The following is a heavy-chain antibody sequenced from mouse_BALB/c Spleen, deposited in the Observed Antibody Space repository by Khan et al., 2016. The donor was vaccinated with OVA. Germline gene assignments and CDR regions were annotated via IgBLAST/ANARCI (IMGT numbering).Heavy chain of an antibody. CDR3: RISTNNA. V-gene: IGHV14-3*02. J-gene: IGHJ2*01. D-gene: IGHD1-3*01. CDR1: GYNMKDIY. CDR2: TDPANGNT. Sequence: VQLQQPGAELVKPAASLKLSCTASGYNMKDIYIHWVKQRPEKGLERIRRTDPANGNTKYDPKFQGKATITADTSSNTADLQLSSRTSEVTAVFYKRISTNNAWGQGTTLTVSS.